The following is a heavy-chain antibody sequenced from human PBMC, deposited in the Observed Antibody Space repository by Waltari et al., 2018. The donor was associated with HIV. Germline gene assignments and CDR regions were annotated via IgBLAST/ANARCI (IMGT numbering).Heavy chain of an antibody. D-gene: IGHD3-10*01. J-gene: IGHJ6*03. CDR2: INVGDGNT. CDR1: GYTFTSHA. CDR3: ARSGADLTYYYYYMDV. Sequence: QVQLVQSGAEVKKPGASVKVSCKASGYTFTSHAIQWVRQAPGQGLEWMGWINVGDGNTKYSQKFQGRVTITRDTSASTAYMELSSLRSDDTAVYYCARSGADLTYYYYYMDVWAKGTAVTVSS. V-gene: IGHV1-3*01.